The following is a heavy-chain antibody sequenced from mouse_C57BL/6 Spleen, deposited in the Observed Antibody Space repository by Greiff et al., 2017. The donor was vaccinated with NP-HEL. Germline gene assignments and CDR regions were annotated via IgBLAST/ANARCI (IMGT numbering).Heavy chain of an antibody. Sequence: QVQLQQPGAELVKPGASVKLSCKASGYTFTSYWMHWVKQRPGQGLEWIGMIHPNSGSTNYNEKFKSKATLTVDKSSSTAYMQLSSLTSEDSAVYYCARSFYGSSPRYFDVWGTGTTVTVSS. CDR1: GYTFTSYW. V-gene: IGHV1-64*01. CDR2: IHPNSGST. D-gene: IGHD1-1*01. CDR3: ARSFYGSSPRYFDV. J-gene: IGHJ1*03.